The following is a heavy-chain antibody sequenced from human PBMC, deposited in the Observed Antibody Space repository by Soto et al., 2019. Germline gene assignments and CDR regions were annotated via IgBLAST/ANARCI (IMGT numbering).Heavy chain of an antibody. J-gene: IGHJ6*03. V-gene: IGHV4-34*01. Sequence: PSETLSLTCAVYGGSFSGYYWSWIRQPPGKGLEWIGEINHSGSTNYNPSLKSRVTISVDTSKNQFSLKLSSVTAADTAVYYCARETPDRGYSYGYRYYYYYMDVWGKGTTVTVSS. CDR1: GGSFSGYY. CDR3: ARETPDRGYSYGYRYYYYYMDV. CDR2: INHSGST. D-gene: IGHD5-18*01.